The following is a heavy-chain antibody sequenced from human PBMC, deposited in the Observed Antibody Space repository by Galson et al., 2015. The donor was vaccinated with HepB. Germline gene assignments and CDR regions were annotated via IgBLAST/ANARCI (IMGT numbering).Heavy chain of an antibody. CDR3: ARGPPLYDSSGYFPEYFFDY. Sequence: SVKVSCKASGYTFTKYYMHWVRQAPGQGLEWMGIINPNGGSTSYAQKFQGRVTVTKDTSTSTVYMELSSLRSADTAVFYCARGPPLYDSSGYFPEYFFDYWGQGTLVTVSS. V-gene: IGHV1-46*01. D-gene: IGHD3-22*01. CDR2: INPNGGST. J-gene: IGHJ4*02. CDR1: GYTFTKYY.